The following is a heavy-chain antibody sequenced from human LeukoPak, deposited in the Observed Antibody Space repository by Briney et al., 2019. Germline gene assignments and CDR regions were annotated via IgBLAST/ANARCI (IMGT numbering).Heavy chain of an antibody. CDR1: GFTVSSNY. CDR3: ARVRYYDSSGYHDH. D-gene: IGHD3-22*01. J-gene: IGHJ5*02. CDR2: IYSGGNT. V-gene: IGHV3-53*01. Sequence: PGGSLRLSCAASGFTVSSNYMSWVRQAPGKGLEWVSVIYSGGNTYYADSVKGRFTISRDNSKNTLYLQMNSLRAEDTAVYYCARVRYYDSSGYHDHWGQGTLVTVSS.